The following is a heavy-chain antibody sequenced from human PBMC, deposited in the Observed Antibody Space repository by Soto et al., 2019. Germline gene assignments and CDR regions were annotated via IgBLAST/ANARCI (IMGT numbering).Heavy chain of an antibody. Sequence: GSLRLSCADSGFTFSRYWMSWVRQAPGQGLEWVANINQEGSEKTYVDSVKGRFSISRDNTKNSVFLQMNSLRAEDTAVYYCVTAAAGNYFKYWGQGP. J-gene: IGHJ4*02. CDR1: GFTFSRYW. D-gene: IGHD6-13*01. CDR3: VTAAAGNYFKY. V-gene: IGHV3-7*01. CDR2: INQEGSEK.